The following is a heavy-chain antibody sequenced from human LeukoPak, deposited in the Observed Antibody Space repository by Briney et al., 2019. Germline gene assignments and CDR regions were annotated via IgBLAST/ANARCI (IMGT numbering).Heavy chain of an antibody. D-gene: IGHD1-26*01. CDR2: IWYDGSNK. CDR1: GFIFSSYG. V-gene: IGHV3-30*02. J-gene: IGHJ3*02. CDR3: AKKTIVGATVDAFDI. Sequence: PGGSLRLSCAASGFIFSSYGMYWVRQAPGKGLEWVAVIWYDGSNKYYADSVKGRFTISRDNSKNTLYLQMNSLRAEDTAVYYCAKKTIVGATVDAFDIWGQGTMVIVSS.